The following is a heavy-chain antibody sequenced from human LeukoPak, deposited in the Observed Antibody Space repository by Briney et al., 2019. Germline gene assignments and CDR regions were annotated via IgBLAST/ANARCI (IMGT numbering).Heavy chain of an antibody. CDR3: AREMTTGDYYYYYYMDV. CDR1: GYTFTSYG. Sequence: ASVKVSCKASGYTFTSYGISWVRQAPGQGLEWMGWISVYNGNTNYAQKLQGRVTMTTDTSTSTAYMELRSLRSDDTAVYYCAREMTTGDYYYYYYMDVWGKGTTVTVSS. V-gene: IGHV1-18*01. J-gene: IGHJ6*03. CDR2: ISVYNGNT. D-gene: IGHD4-11*01.